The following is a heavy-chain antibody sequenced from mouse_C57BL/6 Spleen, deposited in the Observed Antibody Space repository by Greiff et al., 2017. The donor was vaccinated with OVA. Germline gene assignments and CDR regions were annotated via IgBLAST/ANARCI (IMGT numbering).Heavy chain of an antibody. CDR3: ARSGYEYYAMDY. D-gene: IGHD2-3*01. Sequence: QVQLQPPGAELVRPGSSVKLSCKASGYTFTSYWMHLVKQRPIQGLEWIGNIYPSDSETHYNQKFKDKATLTVDKSSSTAYMQLSSLTSEDSAVYYCARSGYEYYAMDYWGQGTSVTVSS. V-gene: IGHV1-52*01. J-gene: IGHJ4*01. CDR1: GYTFTSYW. CDR2: IYPSDSET.